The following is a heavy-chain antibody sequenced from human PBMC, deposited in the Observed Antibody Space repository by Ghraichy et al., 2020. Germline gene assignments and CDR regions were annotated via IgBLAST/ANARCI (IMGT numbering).Heavy chain of an antibody. J-gene: IGHJ6*02. CDR3: ARANGYSSSWYTPDYYYYGMDV. V-gene: IGHV1-2*04. D-gene: IGHD6-13*01. Sequence: ASVKVSCKASGYTFTGYYMHWVRQAPGQGLEWMGWINPNSGGTNYAQKFQGWVTMTRDTSISTAYMELSRLRSDDTAVYYCARANGYSSSWYTPDYYYYGMDVWGQGTTVTVSS. CDR1: GYTFTGYY. CDR2: INPNSGGT.